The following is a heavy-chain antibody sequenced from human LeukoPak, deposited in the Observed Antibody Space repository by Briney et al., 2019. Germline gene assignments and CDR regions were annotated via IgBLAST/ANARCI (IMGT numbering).Heavy chain of an antibody. Sequence: PSETLSLTCTVSGGSISSYYWSWIRQPPGKGLEWIGYIHYSGSTNYNPSLKSRVTISVDTSKNQFSLKLSSVTAADTAVYYCARHVSGRGFGYYMDVWGKGTTVTISS. V-gene: IGHV4-59*08. CDR2: IHYSGST. CDR3: ARHVSGRGFGYYMDV. D-gene: IGHD3-10*01. CDR1: GGSISSYY. J-gene: IGHJ6*03.